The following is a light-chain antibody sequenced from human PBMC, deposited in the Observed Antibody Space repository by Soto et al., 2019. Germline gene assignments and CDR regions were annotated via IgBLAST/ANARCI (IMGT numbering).Light chain of an antibody. J-gene: IGKJ2*02. CDR1: QSVGNW. Sequence: DIQMTQSPSTLSASVGDRVTITCRASQSVGNWLAWYQQKPGKAPKYLIYKASILESGVPSRFSGSGSGTEFTLTISSLQPDDFATYYCQQYAAYPWTFGQGTKLDFK. V-gene: IGKV1-5*03. CDR3: QQYAAYPWT. CDR2: KAS.